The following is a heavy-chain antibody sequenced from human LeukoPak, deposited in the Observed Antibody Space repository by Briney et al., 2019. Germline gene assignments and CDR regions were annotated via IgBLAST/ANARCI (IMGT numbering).Heavy chain of an antibody. CDR2: INPSGGST. V-gene: IGHV1-46*01. J-gene: IGHJ4*02. CDR1: GYTFTSYY. CDR3: AKGIVVGHDYSIF. D-gene: IGHD4-11*01. Sequence: EASVKVSCKASGYTFTSYYMHWVRQAPGQGLEWMGIINPSGGSTSYAQKFQGRVTMTRDTSTSTVYMELSSLRAEDTAVYYCAKGIVVGHDYSIFWGQGTLVTVSP.